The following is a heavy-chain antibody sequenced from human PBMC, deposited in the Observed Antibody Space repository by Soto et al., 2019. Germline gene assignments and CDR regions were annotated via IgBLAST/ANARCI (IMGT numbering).Heavy chain of an antibody. Sequence: SETLSLTCTVSGYSISSGYYWGWIRQPPGKGLEWIGSIYHSGSTYYNPSLKSRVTISVDTSKNQFSLKLSSVTAADTAVYYCARESDFDWLFTFDYWGQGTLVTVSS. J-gene: IGHJ4*02. CDR3: ARESDFDWLFTFDY. V-gene: IGHV4-38-2*02. CDR1: GYSISSGYY. CDR2: IYHSGST. D-gene: IGHD3-9*01.